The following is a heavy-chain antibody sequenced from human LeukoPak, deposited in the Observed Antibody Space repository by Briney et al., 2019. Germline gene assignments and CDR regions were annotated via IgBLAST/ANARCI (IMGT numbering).Heavy chain of an antibody. CDR3: AKDAQRGSDYSNSLEY. V-gene: IGHV3-33*06. CDR2: IWNDGTNK. Sequence: PGRSLRLSCAASGFTFSHYGMHWVRQAPGKGLEWVAVIWNDGTNKYYSDSVKGRFTIYRDDSQNRVYLQMNSLRADDTALYYCAKDAQRGSDYSNSLEYWGQGALVTVSS. D-gene: IGHD4-11*01. J-gene: IGHJ4*02. CDR1: GFTFSHYG.